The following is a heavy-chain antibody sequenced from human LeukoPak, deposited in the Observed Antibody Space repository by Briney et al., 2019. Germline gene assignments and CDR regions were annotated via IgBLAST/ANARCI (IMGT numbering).Heavy chain of an antibody. D-gene: IGHD3-10*01. CDR2: ISGSGGAT. J-gene: IGHJ4*02. CDR3: AKGAYYHGSGRYFDY. V-gene: IGHV3-23*01. CDR1: GFTFSSYA. Sequence: GSLRLSGAASGFTFSSYAMNWVRQAPGKGLEWVSAISGSGGATYYADSVKGRFTMSRDNSKNTLYLQMNSLRAEDTAVYYCAKGAYYHGSGRYFDYWGQGTLVTVSS.